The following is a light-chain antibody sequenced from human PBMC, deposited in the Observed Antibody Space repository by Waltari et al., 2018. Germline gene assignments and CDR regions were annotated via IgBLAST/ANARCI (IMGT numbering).Light chain of an antibody. CDR3: QQYYTTPPT. CDR1: QSVLYSSNNKNY. Sequence: DIVMPQSPDSLAVSLCERATINCKSHQSVLYSSNNKNYLAWYQQKPGQPPKLLIYWTSTRESGVPDRFSGSGSGTDFTLTISSLQAEDVAVYYCQQYYTTPPTFGGGTKVEIK. J-gene: IGKJ4*01. V-gene: IGKV4-1*01. CDR2: WTS.